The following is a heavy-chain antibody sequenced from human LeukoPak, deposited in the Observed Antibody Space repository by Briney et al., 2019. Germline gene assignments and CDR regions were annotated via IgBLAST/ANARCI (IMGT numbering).Heavy chain of an antibody. CDR1: GYTLTELS. D-gene: IGHD3-22*01. Sequence: GASVKVSCKVSGYTLTELSMHWVRQAPGKGLEWMGGFDPEDGETIYAQKFQGRVTMTEDTSTDTAYMELRSLRSDDTAVYYCARGTTYYYDSSGYTAPYYFDYWGQGTLVTVSS. CDR2: FDPEDGET. V-gene: IGHV1-24*01. J-gene: IGHJ4*02. CDR3: ARGTTYYYDSSGYTAPYYFDY.